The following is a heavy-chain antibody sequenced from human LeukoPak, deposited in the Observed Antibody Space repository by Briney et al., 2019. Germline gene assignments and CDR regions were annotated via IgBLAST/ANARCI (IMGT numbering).Heavy chain of an antibody. Sequence: GGSLRLSCAASGFTFSSYAMSWVRQAPGKWLEWVSAISGSGGSTYYADSVKGRFIISRDNSKNTLYLQMNSLRAEDTAVYYCAKASAMIVVVSKYFDYWGQGTLVTVSS. J-gene: IGHJ4*02. CDR1: GFTFSSYA. CDR3: AKASAMIVVVSKYFDY. D-gene: IGHD3-22*01. V-gene: IGHV3-23*01. CDR2: ISGSGGST.